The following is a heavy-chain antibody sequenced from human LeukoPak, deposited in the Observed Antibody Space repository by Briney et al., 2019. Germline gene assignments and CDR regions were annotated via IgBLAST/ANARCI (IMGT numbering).Heavy chain of an antibody. CDR3: AKAGKDIVVVPAAIDY. J-gene: IGHJ4*02. D-gene: IGHD2-2*01. CDR2: ISGGGGST. Sequence: GGSLRLSCAASGFTFSSYAMGWVRKAPGKGLECGPAISGGGGSTYYADSVKGRFTISRDNSKNTLYLQMNSLRAEDTAVYYCAKAGKDIVVVPAAIDYWGKGTLVTVSS. CDR1: GFTFSSYA. V-gene: IGHV3-23*01.